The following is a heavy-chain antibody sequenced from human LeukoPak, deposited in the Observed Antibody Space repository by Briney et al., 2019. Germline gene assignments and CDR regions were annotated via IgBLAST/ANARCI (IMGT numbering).Heavy chain of an antibody. J-gene: IGHJ3*02. CDR3: AAGDSSGYYWGGDAFDI. Sequence: GASVKVSCKASGFTFTSSAMQWVRQARGQRLEWIGWIVVGSGNTNYAQKFQERVTITRDMSTSTAYMELSSLRSEDTAVYYCAAGDSSGYYWGGDAFDIWGQGAMVTISS. CDR1: GFTFTSSA. V-gene: IGHV1-58*02. CDR2: IVVGSGNT. D-gene: IGHD3-22*01.